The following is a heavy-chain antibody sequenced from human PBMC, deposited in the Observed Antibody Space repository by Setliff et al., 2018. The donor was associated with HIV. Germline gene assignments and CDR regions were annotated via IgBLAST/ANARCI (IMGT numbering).Heavy chain of an antibody. CDR1: GFTFSSYT. Sequence: SLRLSCAASGFTFSSYTMNWVRQAPGKGLEWVSSISYSTGYIYYADSVKGRFTISRDNAKSSLYLQMNSLRAEDTAVYYCARGVAAAGTDYWGQGTLVTVSS. V-gene: IGHV3-21*01. D-gene: IGHD6-13*01. CDR2: ISYSTGYI. J-gene: IGHJ4*02. CDR3: ARGVAAAGTDY.